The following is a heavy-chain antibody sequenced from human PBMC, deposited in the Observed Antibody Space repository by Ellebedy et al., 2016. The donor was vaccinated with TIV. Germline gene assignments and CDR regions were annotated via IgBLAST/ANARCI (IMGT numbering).Heavy chain of an antibody. CDR2: ISSSSSHI. D-gene: IGHD1-1*01. V-gene: IGHV3-21*01. J-gene: IGHJ6*02. CDR1: GFTFSSYS. Sequence: GGSLRLSXAASGFTFSSYSMNWVRQAPGKGLEWVSSISSSSSHIYYADSVKGRFTISRDNAKNSLYLQMNSLRAEDTAVYYCARDRVSYNWNGDYYYYYGMDVWGQGTTVTVSS. CDR3: ARDRVSYNWNGDYYYYYGMDV.